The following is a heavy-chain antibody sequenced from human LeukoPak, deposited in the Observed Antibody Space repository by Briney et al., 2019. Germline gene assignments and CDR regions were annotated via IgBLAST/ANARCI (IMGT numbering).Heavy chain of an antibody. CDR2: INHSGST. D-gene: IGHD3-22*01. J-gene: IGHJ6*02. V-gene: IGHV4-34*01. CDR3: ARGSYYYDSSAYRNYYYYGMDV. Sequence: SETLSLTCAVYGGSFSGYYWSWIRQPPGKGLEWIGEINHSGSTNYNPSLKSRVTISVGTSKNQFSLKLSSVTAADTAVYYCARGSYYYDSSAYRNYYYYGMDVWGQGTTVTVSS. CDR1: GGSFSGYY.